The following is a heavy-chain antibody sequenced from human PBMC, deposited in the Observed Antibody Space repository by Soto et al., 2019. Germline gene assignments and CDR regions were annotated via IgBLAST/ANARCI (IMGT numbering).Heavy chain of an antibody. CDR1: GGSFSGYY. V-gene: IGHV4-34*01. D-gene: IGHD3-22*01. J-gene: IGHJ5*02. CDR2: INHSGST. Sequence: PSETLSLTCAVYGGSFSGYYWSWIRQPPGKGLEWIGEINHSGSTNYNPSLKSRVTISVDTSKNQFSLKLSSVTAADTDVYYCARRVIVFDPARSHRIDPWGRRTPVTVSS. CDR3: ARRVIVFDPARSHRIDP.